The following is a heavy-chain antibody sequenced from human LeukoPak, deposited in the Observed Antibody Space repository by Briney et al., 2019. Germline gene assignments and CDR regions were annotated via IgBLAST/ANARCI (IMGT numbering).Heavy chain of an antibody. CDR3: ARSGSIFGVVIVDLTPFDP. D-gene: IGHD3-3*01. V-gene: IGHV1-18*01. CDR1: GYTFTSYG. CDR2: ISAYNGNT. Sequence: ASVKVSCKASGYTFTSYGISWVRQAPGQGLEWMGWISAYNGNTNYAQKLQGRATMTTDTSTSTAYMELRSLRSDDTAVYYCARSGSIFGVVIVDLTPFDPWGQGTLVTVSS. J-gene: IGHJ5*02.